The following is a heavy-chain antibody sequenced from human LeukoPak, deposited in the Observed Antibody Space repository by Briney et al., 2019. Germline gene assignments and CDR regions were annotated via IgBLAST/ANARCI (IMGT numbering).Heavy chain of an antibody. CDR1: GGSFSGYY. J-gene: IGHJ3*02. CDR3: ARASYDILTGYYRGDAFDI. CDR2: INHSGST. Sequence: SETLSLTCAVYGGSFSGYYWSWIRQPPGKGLEWIGVINHSGSTYYNPSLKSRVTISVDRSKNQFSLKLSSVTAADTAVYYCARASYDILTGYYRGDAFDIWGQGTMVTVSS. V-gene: IGHV4-34*01. D-gene: IGHD3-9*01.